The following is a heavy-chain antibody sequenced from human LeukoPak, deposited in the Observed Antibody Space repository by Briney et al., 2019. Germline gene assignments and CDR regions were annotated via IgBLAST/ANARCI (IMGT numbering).Heavy chain of an antibody. CDR2: MNPNSGNT. CDR3: ARLRRYCSGGSCYSLFDY. V-gene: IGHV1-8*01. CDR1: GYTFTRYD. J-gene: IGHJ4*02. Sequence: ASVKVSCKASGYTFTRYDINWVRQATGQGLEWMGWMNPNSGNTGYAQKFQGRVTMTRNTSISTAYMELSSLRSEDTAVYYCARLRRYCSGGSCYSLFDYWGQGTLVTVSS. D-gene: IGHD2-15*01.